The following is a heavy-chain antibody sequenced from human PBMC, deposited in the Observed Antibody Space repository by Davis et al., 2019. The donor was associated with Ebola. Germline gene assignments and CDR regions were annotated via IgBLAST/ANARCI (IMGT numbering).Heavy chain of an antibody. CDR3: TREAINRSGDSWYRGWFVP. CDR2: ISAYNGKT. D-gene: IGHD2-15*01. V-gene: IGHV1-18*04. CDR1: GYTFTHYG. J-gene: IGHJ5*02. Sequence: AASVKVSCKASGYTFTHYGITWVRQAPGQGLEWMGWISAYNGKTDYAQKFQGKVTMTTDTSTSTAYMELRSLRSDDTAVYYCTREAINRSGDSWYRGWFVPWCQGTLVIVSS.